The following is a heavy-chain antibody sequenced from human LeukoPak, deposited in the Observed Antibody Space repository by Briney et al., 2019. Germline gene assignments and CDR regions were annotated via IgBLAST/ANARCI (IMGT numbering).Heavy chain of an antibody. V-gene: IGHV3-11*06. CDR3: ARLDILTGNYYYFNF. J-gene: IGHJ4*02. CDR1: GFTFSDYY. CDR2: ISSSSYT. Sequence: GGSLRLSCAASGFTFSDYYMIWLRQAPGKGLEWVSYISSSSYTNYADSVKGRFTISRDNAKNTLYLQMNSLRAEDTAVYYCARLDILTGNYYYFNFWGQGTLVTVSS. D-gene: IGHD3-9*01.